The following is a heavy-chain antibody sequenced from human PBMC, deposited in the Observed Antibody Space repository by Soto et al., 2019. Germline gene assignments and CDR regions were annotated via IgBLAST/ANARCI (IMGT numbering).Heavy chain of an antibody. J-gene: IGHJ1*01. D-gene: IGHD2-8*01. CDR1: GGSISSSSYY. CDR2: IYYSGST. Sequence: ASETLSLTCTVSGGSISSSSYYWGWIRQPPGKELEWIGRIYYSGSTYYNQSLKNRVTISVDTSKNQFSLKLSSVTAADTVVYYCARHRHARGSVYFQHWGQGTLVTVS. V-gene: IGHV4-39*01. CDR3: ARHRHARGSVYFQH.